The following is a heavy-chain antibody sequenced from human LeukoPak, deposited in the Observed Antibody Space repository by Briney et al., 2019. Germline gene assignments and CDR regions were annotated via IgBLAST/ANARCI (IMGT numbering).Heavy chain of an antibody. J-gene: IGHJ6*02. CDR1: GFNFASNW. Sequence: GGSLRLSCAASGFNFASNWMHWVRQTPGKGLMWVSRINSGGSGTSYADSVEGRFTISRDNAKNTLYLQMNSLRAEDTAVYYCAKGGYCSTTSCTPWGMDVWGQGTTVTVSS. CDR2: INSGGSGT. CDR3: AKGGYCSTTSCTPWGMDV. V-gene: IGHV3-74*01. D-gene: IGHD2-2*01.